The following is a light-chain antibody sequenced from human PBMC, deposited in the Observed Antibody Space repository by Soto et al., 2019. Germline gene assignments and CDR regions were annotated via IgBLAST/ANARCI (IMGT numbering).Light chain of an antibody. CDR2: GAS. J-gene: IGKJ5*01. CDR1: QIVSSTY. Sequence: EIVLTQSTGTLSLSPGERATLSCRASQIVSSTYLAWFQQKPGQAPRLLIYGASTRATGIPDRFSGSGSGTDLTLTISRLEPEDFAVYYCQQRSNWITFGQGTRLEI. V-gene: IGKV3D-20*02. CDR3: QQRSNWIT.